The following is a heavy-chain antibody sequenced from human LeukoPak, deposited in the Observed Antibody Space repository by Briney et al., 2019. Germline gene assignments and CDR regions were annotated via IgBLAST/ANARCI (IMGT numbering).Heavy chain of an antibody. J-gene: IGHJ4*02. CDR3: AGTKNYYGSGSYSFDY. Sequence: PSETLSLTCAVYGGSFSGYYWSWIRQPPGKGLEWIGEINHSGSTNYNPSLKSRVTISVDTSKNQFSLKLSSVTAADTAVYYCAGTKNYYGSGSYSFDYWGQGTLVTVSS. CDR2: INHSGST. V-gene: IGHV4-34*01. CDR1: GGSFSGYY. D-gene: IGHD3-10*01.